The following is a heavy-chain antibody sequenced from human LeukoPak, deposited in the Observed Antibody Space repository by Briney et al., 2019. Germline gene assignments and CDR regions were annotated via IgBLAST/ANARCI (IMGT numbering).Heavy chain of an antibody. D-gene: IGHD6-19*01. Sequence: PGGSLSLSCAASGFTFSSYAMSWVRQAPGKGLEWVSSISGSGGSTYYSDSVKGRFTISRDNSKNTLYLQLNSLRAEDTAVYYCAKDRSSGWYDAFDIWGQGTMVIVSS. CDR2: ISGSGGST. J-gene: IGHJ3*02. CDR3: AKDRSSGWYDAFDI. CDR1: GFTFSSYA. V-gene: IGHV3-23*01.